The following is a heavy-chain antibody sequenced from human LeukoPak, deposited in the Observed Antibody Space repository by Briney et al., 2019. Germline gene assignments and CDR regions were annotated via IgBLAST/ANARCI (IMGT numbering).Heavy chain of an antibody. CDR3: ARAHYYDSSGSQRGGY. V-gene: IGHV3-48*04. Sequence: GGSLRLSCAASGFTFSSYAMSWVRQAPGKGLEWVSYISSSSSTIYYADSVKGRFTISRDNAKNSLYLQMNSLRAEDTAVYYCARAHYYDSSGSQRGGYWGQGTLVTVSS. CDR2: ISSSSSTI. D-gene: IGHD3-22*01. J-gene: IGHJ4*02. CDR1: GFTFSSYA.